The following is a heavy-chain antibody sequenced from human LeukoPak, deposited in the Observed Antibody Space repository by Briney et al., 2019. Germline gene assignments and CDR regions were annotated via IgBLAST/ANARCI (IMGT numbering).Heavy chain of an antibody. Sequence: SETLSLTCTVSGGSISSYCWSWIRLPPGKGLEWIGYIYYTGATYYNPSLKSRVTISLDTSKNQFSLKLSSVTAADAAVYYCARAGYSYGTGYYFDYWGQGAPVTVSS. CDR3: ARAGYSYGTGYYFDY. D-gene: IGHD5-18*01. CDR2: IYYTGAT. V-gene: IGHV4-59*01. CDR1: GGSISSYC. J-gene: IGHJ4*02.